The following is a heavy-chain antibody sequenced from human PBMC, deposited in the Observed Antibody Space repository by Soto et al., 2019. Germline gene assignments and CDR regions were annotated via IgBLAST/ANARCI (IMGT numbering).Heavy chain of an antibody. CDR1: GESFSDYY. Sequence: SETLSLTCAVYGESFSDYYWSWIRQPPGKGLEWIGEITHSGTTNYNPSLKSRVTISVETSKNQFSLMLNSVTAADTAIYYCARGQKRRQTFYDFWSGYLDYWGQGTLVTVSS. D-gene: IGHD3-3*01. V-gene: IGHV4-34*01. CDR2: ITHSGTT. CDR3: ARGQKRRQTFYDFWSGYLDY. J-gene: IGHJ4*02.